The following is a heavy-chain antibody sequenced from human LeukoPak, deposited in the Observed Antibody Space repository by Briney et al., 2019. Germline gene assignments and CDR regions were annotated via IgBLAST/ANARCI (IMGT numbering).Heavy chain of an antibody. CDR1: GGSISSGGYY. Sequence: SQTLSLTCTVSGGSISSGGYYWSWIRQHPGKGLEWIGYIYYSGSTYYNPSLKSRVTISVDTSKNQFSLKLSSVTAADTAMYYCARGPPEWLLSYGMDVWGQGTTVTVSS. CDR3: ARGPPEWLLSYGMDV. V-gene: IGHV4-31*03. CDR2: IYYSGST. D-gene: IGHD3-3*01. J-gene: IGHJ6*02.